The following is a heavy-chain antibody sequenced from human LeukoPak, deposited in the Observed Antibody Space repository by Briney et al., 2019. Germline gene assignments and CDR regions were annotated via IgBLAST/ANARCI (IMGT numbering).Heavy chain of an antibody. V-gene: IGHV3-7*01. J-gene: IGHJ4*02. Sequence: GGSLRLSCAASGFTFTTYWMSWVRQLPGKGLEWVANINQDGTEKYYVDSVKGRFTISRDNAKNSLDLQMNSLGVEDTAIYYCVKVAKYYYGSETYYFFEHWGQGTPVTASS. CDR1: GFTFTTYW. D-gene: IGHD3-10*01. CDR2: INQDGTEK. CDR3: VKVAKYYYGSETYYFFEH.